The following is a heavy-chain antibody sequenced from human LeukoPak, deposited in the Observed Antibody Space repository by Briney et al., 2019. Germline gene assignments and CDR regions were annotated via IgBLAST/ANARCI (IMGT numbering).Heavy chain of an antibody. J-gene: IGHJ4*02. D-gene: IGHD6-19*01. Sequence: GGSLRLSCAASGFTFSSYGMHWVRQAPGKELEWVVFIRCDGSNKYYADSVKGRFTISRDNSKNTLYLQMNSLRAEDTAVYYCAKGYSSGWYITFDYWGQGTLVTVSS. CDR2: IRCDGSNK. CDR3: AKGYSSGWYITFDY. V-gene: IGHV3-30*02. CDR1: GFTFSSYG.